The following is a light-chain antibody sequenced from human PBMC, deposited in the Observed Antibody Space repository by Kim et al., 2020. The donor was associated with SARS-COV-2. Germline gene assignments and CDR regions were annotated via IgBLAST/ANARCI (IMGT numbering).Light chain of an antibody. Sequence: ATVGDRVTITCRAGQDISNELAWYQQKPGKVPNLLIYGAATLQSGVPSRFSGSGSGTDFTLTISSLQPEDVATYYCQKYNAAPWTFGQGTKVDIK. J-gene: IGKJ1*01. CDR1: QDISNE. CDR3: QKYNAAPWT. CDR2: GAA. V-gene: IGKV1-27*01.